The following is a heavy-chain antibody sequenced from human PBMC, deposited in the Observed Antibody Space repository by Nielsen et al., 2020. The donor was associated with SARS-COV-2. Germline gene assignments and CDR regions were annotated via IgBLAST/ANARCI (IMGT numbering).Heavy chain of an antibody. CDR1: GGSISSYY. Sequence: SETLSLTCTVSGGSISSYYWSWIRQPPGKGLEWIGYINYSGSTNYNPSLRSRVTISVDTPKNQFSLKLRSVTAADTAVYYCARSEEIVVVPAAIIWGQGTLVTVSS. V-gene: IGHV4-59*01. J-gene: IGHJ4*02. CDR2: INYSGST. CDR3: ARSEEIVVVPAAII. D-gene: IGHD2-2*02.